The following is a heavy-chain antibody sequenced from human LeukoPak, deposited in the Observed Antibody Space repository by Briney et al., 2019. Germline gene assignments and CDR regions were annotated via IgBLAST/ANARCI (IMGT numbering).Heavy chain of an antibody. J-gene: IGHJ3*02. Sequence: ASVKVSCKASGYTFTSYYMHWVRQAPGQGLEWMGIINPSGGSTSYAQKFQGRVTMTRDMSTSTVYMELSSLRSEDTAVYYCARGQLELTLDDAFDIWGQGTMVTVSS. V-gene: IGHV1-46*01. CDR1: GYTFTSYY. D-gene: IGHD1-1*01. CDR3: ARGQLELTLDDAFDI. CDR2: INPSGGST.